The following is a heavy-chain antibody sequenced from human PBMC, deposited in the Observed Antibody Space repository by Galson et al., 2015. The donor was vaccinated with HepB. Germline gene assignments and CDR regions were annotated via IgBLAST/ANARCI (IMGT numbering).Heavy chain of an antibody. CDR1: GFTFSTYW. V-gene: IGHV3-7*03. D-gene: IGHD5-12*01. CDR2: IRQDGDEK. J-gene: IGHJ4*02. Sequence: SLRLSCATSGFTFSTYWMTWVRQAPGKGLEWVANIRQDGDEKYYVDSVKGRFTISRDNTKNSLYLQMNSLRAEDTAVYYCARNGAYSGYDLGFDYWGQGTLLTVSS. CDR3: ARNGAYSGYDLGFDY.